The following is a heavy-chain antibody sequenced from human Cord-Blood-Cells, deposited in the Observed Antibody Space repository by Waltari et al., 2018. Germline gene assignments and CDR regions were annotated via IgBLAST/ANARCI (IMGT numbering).Heavy chain of an antibody. J-gene: IGHJ4*02. CDR2: IKHRGST. V-gene: IGHV4-34*01. D-gene: IGHD2-21*02. CDR1: GGSFSGYY. CDR3: ARVVVTAIPDY. Sequence: QVQLQQWGAGLLKPSETLSLTCAVYGGSFSGYYWSWIRQPPGKGLEWIGEIKHRGSTNYNPSRKSRVTISVDTSKNQFSLKLSSVTAADTAVYYCARVVVTAIPDYWGQGTLVTVSS.